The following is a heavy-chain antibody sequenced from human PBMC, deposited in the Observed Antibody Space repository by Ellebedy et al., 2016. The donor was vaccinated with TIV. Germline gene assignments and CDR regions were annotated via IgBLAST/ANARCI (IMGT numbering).Heavy chain of an antibody. CDR2: IWYDGSNE. Sequence: PGGSLRLSCAASGFTFSSYGMHWVRQAPGKGLEWVAVIWYDGSNEYYADSVTGRFTIFRDNSKNTVFLQMNSLRADDTAVYYCMAINYDILTGYFSNFWGQGTPVTVSS. D-gene: IGHD3-9*01. CDR3: MAINYDILTGYFSNF. V-gene: IGHV3-33*08. J-gene: IGHJ4*02. CDR1: GFTFSSYG.